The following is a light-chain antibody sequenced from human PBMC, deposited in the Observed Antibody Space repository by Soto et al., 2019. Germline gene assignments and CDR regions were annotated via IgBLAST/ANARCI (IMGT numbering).Light chain of an antibody. Sequence: DIQMTQSPSSLSASVGDRVTITCRASQDISNYLAWYQQKPGEVPKVLIYAASTLQSGVPSRFSGSGSGTDFTLTISSLQPEDGATFYCQKYNSPPFTFGPGTKVDIK. V-gene: IGKV1-27*01. J-gene: IGKJ3*01. CDR2: AAS. CDR3: QKYNSPPFT. CDR1: QDISNY.